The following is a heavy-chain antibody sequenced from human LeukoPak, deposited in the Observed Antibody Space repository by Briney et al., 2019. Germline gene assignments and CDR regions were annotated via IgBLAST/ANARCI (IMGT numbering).Heavy chain of an antibody. CDR1: GGSFSGYY. CDR3: ARTNYYVSSPFDY. D-gene: IGHD3-10*01. V-gene: IGHV4-34*01. J-gene: IGHJ4*02. Sequence: SETLSLTCAVSGGSFSGYYWSWIRQPPGKGLEWIGEINHSGSTNYNPSLKSRLTISLDTSKNQVSLKLSSVTAADTAVYYCARTNYYVSSPFDYWGQGTLVTVSS. CDR2: INHSGST.